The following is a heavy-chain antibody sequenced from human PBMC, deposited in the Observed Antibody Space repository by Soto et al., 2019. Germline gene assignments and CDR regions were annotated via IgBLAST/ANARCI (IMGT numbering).Heavy chain of an antibody. V-gene: IGHV3-48*01. CDR2: ISSSSSTI. CDR3: AREGLGLDY. Sequence: EVQLVESGGGLVQPGGSLRLSCAASGFTFSSYSMNWFRQAPGKGLEWVSYISSSSSTIYYADSVKGRFTISSDNAKNSLYLHMNGLRAEDTAVYYCAREGLGLDYWGQGTLVTVSS. J-gene: IGHJ4*02. CDR1: GFTFSSYS.